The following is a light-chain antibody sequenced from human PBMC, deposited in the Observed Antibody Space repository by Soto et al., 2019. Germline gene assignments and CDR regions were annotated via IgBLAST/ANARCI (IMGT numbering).Light chain of an antibody. CDR2: ANN. CDR1: SSNIGAGYD. CDR3: QSYHSSLNQLGV. V-gene: IGLV1-40*01. J-gene: IGLJ2*01. Sequence: QSVLTQPPSVSGAPGQRVTISCTGSSSNIGAGYDVHWYQHLPGTAPKLLIYANNNRPSGVPDRFSGSKSDTSASLAITGLQAEDEADYYCQSYHSSLNQLGVFGGGTKLTVL.